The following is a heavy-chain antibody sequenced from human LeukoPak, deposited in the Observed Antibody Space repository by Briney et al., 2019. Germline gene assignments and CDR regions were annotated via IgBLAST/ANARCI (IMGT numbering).Heavy chain of an antibody. Sequence: ASVKVSCKASGYTFTSYDINWVRQATGQGLEWMGWMNPNSGNTGYAQKFQGRVTMTRNTSISTAYMELSSLRSEDTAVYYCARGSRVTTVTTGKYWGQGTLVTVSS. CDR1: GYTFTSYD. CDR3: ARGSRVTTVTTGKY. D-gene: IGHD4-17*01. CDR2: MNPNSGNT. V-gene: IGHV1-8*01. J-gene: IGHJ4*02.